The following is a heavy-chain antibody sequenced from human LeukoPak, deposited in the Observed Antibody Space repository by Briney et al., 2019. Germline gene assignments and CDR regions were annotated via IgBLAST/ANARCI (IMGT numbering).Heavy chain of an antibody. CDR3: ARDPGFSSFDY. Sequence: PGGSLRLSCAVSGFTFSDYWVTWVRQTPGKGLEFVANINRDGSVKNYVDSVKGRFTISRDNAKTSLYLQMTSLRVDDTAIYYCARDPGFSSFDYWGQGTLVTVSS. V-gene: IGHV3-7*01. CDR2: INRDGSVK. J-gene: IGHJ4*02. D-gene: IGHD3-3*02. CDR1: GFTFSDYW.